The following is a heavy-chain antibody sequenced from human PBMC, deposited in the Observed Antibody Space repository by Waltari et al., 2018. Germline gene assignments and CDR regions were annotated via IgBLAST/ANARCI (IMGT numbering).Heavy chain of an antibody. CDR3: AKRTFTSSGNFDY. CDR1: GFIFSSYA. Sequence: EVQLLESGGGLVQPGGSLRLSCVASGFIFSSYAMSWVRQAPGKGLEWVSAVTGDGEHTNYADSVEGRFTISRDNSKSTLYLQMNSLRAEDTAVYYCAKRTFTSSGNFDYWGQGTLVTVSS. J-gene: IGHJ4*02. V-gene: IGHV3-23*01. D-gene: IGHD2-2*01. CDR2: VTGDGEHT.